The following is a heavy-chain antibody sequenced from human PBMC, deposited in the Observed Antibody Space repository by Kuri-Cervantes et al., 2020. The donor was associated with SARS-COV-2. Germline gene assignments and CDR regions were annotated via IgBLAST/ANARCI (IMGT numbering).Heavy chain of an antibody. CDR3: ARSKGLGGFWSVSYAGLDY. Sequence: GGSLRLSCAASGFTFSKYWMNWVRQAPGKGLEWVANIQEDGNEKYYVDSVKGRFTISRDNARNSLDLLQKSLRVEDTAVYYCARSKGLGGFWSVSYAGLDYWGQGTLVTVSS. CDR2: IQEDGNEK. CDR1: GFTFSKYW. J-gene: IGHJ4*02. D-gene: IGHD3-3*01. V-gene: IGHV3-7*01.